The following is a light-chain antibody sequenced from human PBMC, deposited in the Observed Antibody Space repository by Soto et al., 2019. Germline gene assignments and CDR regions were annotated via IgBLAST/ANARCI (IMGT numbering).Light chain of an antibody. V-gene: IGLV2-14*01. Sequence: QSALTQPASVSGPPGQSITISCTGTSSDVGGYNYVSWYQQHPGKAPKLMIYEVANRPSGVSNRFSGSKSGNTASLTISGLQAEDEADYYCTSYTSSITYVFGTGTKLTVL. J-gene: IGLJ1*01. CDR3: TSYTSSITYV. CDR2: EVA. CDR1: SSDVGGYNY.